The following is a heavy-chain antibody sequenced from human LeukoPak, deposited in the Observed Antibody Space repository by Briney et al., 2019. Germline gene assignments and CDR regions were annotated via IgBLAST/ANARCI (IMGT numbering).Heavy chain of an antibody. D-gene: IGHD6-13*01. Sequence: PGGSLRLSCAASGFTFTSYWMGWVRQAPGKGLEWVANIKKDGSEQYYVDSVKGRFTISRDNAKNSLYLQMNSLRAEDTAVYYCARDSGSSWYGDYWGQGTLVTVSS. CDR3: ARDSGSSWYGDY. CDR2: IKKDGSEQ. V-gene: IGHV3-7*01. J-gene: IGHJ4*02. CDR1: GFTFTSYW.